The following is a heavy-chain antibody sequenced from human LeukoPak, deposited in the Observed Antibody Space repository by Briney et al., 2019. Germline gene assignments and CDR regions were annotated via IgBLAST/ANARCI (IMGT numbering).Heavy chain of an antibody. Sequence: GGSLRLSCAASGFTFSNSAMSWVRQAPRKGLEWVAFIRYDGSNKYYADSVKGRFTISRDNSKNTLYLQMNSLRAEDTAVYYCRSDLAHDAFDIWGQGTMVTVSS. CDR2: IRYDGSNK. V-gene: IGHV3-30*02. J-gene: IGHJ3*02. CDR3: RSDLAHDAFDI. CDR1: GFTFSNSA. D-gene: IGHD2-21*02.